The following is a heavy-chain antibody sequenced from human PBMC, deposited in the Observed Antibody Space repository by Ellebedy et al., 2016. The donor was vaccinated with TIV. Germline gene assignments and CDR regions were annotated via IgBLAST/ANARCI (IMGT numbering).Heavy chain of an antibody. V-gene: IGHV3-48*01. D-gene: IGHD6-19*01. CDR1: GFTFNSYS. CDR2: ISKSDTT. Sequence: PGGSLRLSCAASGFTFNSYSMNWVHQAPGKGLEWISYISKSDTTYYADSVRGRFTISRDNSKNTLFLQMNGLRAEDTAVYYCARDRAGIEVAAYFDYWGQGTLVTVSS. J-gene: IGHJ4*02. CDR3: ARDRAGIEVAAYFDY.